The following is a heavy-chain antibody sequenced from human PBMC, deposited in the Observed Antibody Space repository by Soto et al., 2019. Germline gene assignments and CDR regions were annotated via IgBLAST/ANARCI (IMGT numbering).Heavy chain of an antibody. CDR1: GTSINSGCYS. J-gene: IGHJ4*02. D-gene: IGHD2-21*02. V-gene: IGHV4-31*03. Sequence: SDTLSLTCTVSGTSINSGCYSLNFVRLLPRRGLEWIGYIYFTGNTYYNPSLESRVTISLGTPQNQFSLELNSVSAAHTAVYYCVSGDEWGVLLAYWGEGALVTVS. CDR3: VSGDEWGVLLAY. CDR2: IYFTGNT.